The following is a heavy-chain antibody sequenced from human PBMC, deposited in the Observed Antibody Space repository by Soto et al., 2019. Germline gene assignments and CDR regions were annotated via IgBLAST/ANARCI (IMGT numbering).Heavy chain of an antibody. D-gene: IGHD2-15*01. CDR2: IHPGDSDT. CDR1: GYRFTSYW. Sequence: GESLKISCEASGYRFTSYWIGWVCQMLGKGLAWMGIIHPGDSDTRSSPSLQGQVTISVDKSITTAYLQWSSLKASDTAMYYCARTPGSEVAASLAYYYSSGMAVWGQGTTVTGSS. V-gene: IGHV5-51*01. J-gene: IGHJ6*01. CDR3: ARTPGSEVAASLAYYYSSGMAV.